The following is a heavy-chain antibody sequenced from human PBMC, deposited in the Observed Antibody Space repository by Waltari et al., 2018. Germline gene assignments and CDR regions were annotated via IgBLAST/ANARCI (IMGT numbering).Heavy chain of an antibody. Sequence: EVQLVQSGAEVKKPGESLKISCKASGYKVITYWIGWVRQMPGKGLEWMGIIYPGDSYVKYRYSPSFQGQITISVDKSISTAYLQWSSLKASDTAMYYCARTHGYNYYDYWGLGTLVTVSS. CDR3: ARTHGYNYYDY. J-gene: IGHJ4*02. CDR2: IYPGDSYVKY. D-gene: IGHD1-1*01. V-gene: IGHV5-51*01. CDR1: GYKVITYW.